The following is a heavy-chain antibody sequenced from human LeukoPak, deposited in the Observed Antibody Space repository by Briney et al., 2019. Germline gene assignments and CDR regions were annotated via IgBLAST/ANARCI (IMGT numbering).Heavy chain of an antibody. CDR1: GVSISSDY. V-gene: IGHV4-59*01. J-gene: IGHJ4*02. D-gene: IGHD3-22*01. CDR3: ARLSGYSSGHYYSDY. Sequence: SETLSLTCTVSGVSISSDYWSWIRQPPGKGQEWIGYIYYRGSTNYNPSLKSRVTISVDTSKNQFSLKLSSVTAADTTVYYCARLSGYSSGHYYSDYWGQGTLVTVSS. CDR2: IYYRGST.